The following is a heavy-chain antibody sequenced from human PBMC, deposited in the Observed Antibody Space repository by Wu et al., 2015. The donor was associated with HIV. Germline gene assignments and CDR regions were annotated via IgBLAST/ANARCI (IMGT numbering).Heavy chain of an antibody. D-gene: IGHD3-10*01. Sequence: QVQLVQSGAEVKKPGSSVKVSCKASGDIFSKYAINWVRQAPGQGLEWMGGVTPMFGTTNYAQKFQGRVTITSDVYTSTAYMEMSSLRSEDTAIYYCARELEDPAIMVRAGFDPWGQGTLVTVS. CDR2: VTPMFGTT. CDR1: GDIFSKYA. V-gene: IGHV1-69*05. CDR3: ARELEDPAIMVRAGFDP. J-gene: IGHJ5*02.